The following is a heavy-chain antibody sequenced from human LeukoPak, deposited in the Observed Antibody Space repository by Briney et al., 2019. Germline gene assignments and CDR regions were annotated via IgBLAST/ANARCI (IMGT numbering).Heavy chain of an antibody. CDR2: ISGRGSNI. CDR3: ARGPEDIVVVPAAIPFDY. J-gene: IGHJ4*02. Sequence: GGSLRLSCAASGFTFSDYYMTWIRQTPGKGPEWVSYISGRGSNINYGDSVKGRFTISRDNAKNSLYLQMNSLRAEDTAVYYCARGPEDIVVVPAAIPFDYWGQGTLVTVSS. CDR1: GFTFSDYY. D-gene: IGHD2-2*02. V-gene: IGHV3-11*04.